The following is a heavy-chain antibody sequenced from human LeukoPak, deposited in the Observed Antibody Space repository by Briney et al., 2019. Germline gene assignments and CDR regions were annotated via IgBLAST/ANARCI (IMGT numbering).Heavy chain of an antibody. Sequence: SQTLSLTCTVSGGSISSGDYYWSWIRQPPGKGLEWIGYIYYSGSTYYNPSLKSRVTISVDTSKNQFSLKLSSVTAADTAVYCCAKTTVTTSGILFDYWGQGTLVTVSS. CDR2: IYYSGST. CDR1: GGSISSGDYY. J-gene: IGHJ4*02. CDR3: AKTTVTTSGILFDY. V-gene: IGHV4-30-4*08. D-gene: IGHD4-17*01.